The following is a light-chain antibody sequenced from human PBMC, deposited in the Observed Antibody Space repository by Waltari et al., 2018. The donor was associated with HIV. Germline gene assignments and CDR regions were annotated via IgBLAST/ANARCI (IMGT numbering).Light chain of an antibody. V-gene: IGKV3-15*01. CDR3: QQYNNWPQTWPPGT. J-gene: IGKJ1*01. CDR1: QSLSSN. Sequence: EIVMTQSPATVSVSPGERATLSCRASQSLSSNLAWYQQKPGQAPRLLIYGASTRPIGVPARFSGSGSGTEFTLTISSLQSEDFGVYYCQQYNNWPQTWPPGTFGQGTKVEIK. CDR2: GAS.